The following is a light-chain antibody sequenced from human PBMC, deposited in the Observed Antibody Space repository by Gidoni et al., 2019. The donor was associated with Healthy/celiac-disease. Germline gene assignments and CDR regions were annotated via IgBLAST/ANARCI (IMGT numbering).Light chain of an antibody. CDR3: QQANRFSLT. J-gene: IGKJ4*01. V-gene: IGKV1D-12*01. CDR1: PGISSW. Sequence: IQMTQSPSSVSASVGASVTITCQASPGISSWLAWYQQKPGKAPKLLIYAASSLQSGVPSRFSGSGSGTDFTLTISSLEPEDVATYYWQQANRFSLTFGEGTKVEIK. CDR2: AAS.